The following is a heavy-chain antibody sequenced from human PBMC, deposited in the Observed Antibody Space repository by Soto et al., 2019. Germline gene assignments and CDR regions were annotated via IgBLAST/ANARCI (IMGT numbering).Heavy chain of an antibody. CDR3: VSQRTSVLTQAYFDY. J-gene: IGHJ4*02. Sequence: SETLSLTCTVSAGSVSNSNYYWGWIRQSPGKGLEWIGSVYYMGRSYSKSSVKSRVTISVDTSKNQFSLNLNSVTASDTAVYFCVSQRTSVLTQAYFDYWGPGALVTVSS. D-gene: IGHD2-8*01. V-gene: IGHV4-39*01. CDR2: VYYMGRS. CDR1: AGSVSNSNYY.